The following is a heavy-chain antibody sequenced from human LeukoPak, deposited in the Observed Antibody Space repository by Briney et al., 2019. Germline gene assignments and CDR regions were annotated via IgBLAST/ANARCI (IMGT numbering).Heavy chain of an antibody. D-gene: IGHD2-2*01. V-gene: IGHV1-46*01. CDR2: INPSGGST. Sequence: ASVKVSCKASGYTFTSYYMHWVRQAPGQGLEWMGIINPSGGSTSYAQQLQGRVTMTRDTSTSIVYMELSSLRSEDTAVYYCARGFLLGYCSSTSCPRRWFDPWGQGTLVTVSS. CDR3: ARGFLLGYCSSTSCPRRWFDP. CDR1: GYTFTSYY. J-gene: IGHJ5*02.